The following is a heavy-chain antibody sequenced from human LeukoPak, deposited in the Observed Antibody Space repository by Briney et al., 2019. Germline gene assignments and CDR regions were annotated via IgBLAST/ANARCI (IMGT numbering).Heavy chain of an antibody. J-gene: IGHJ4*02. V-gene: IGHV4-59*08. CDR3: ASSSYRLAAAVY. Sequence: SETLSLTCTVSGGSISSYYWSWIRQPPGKGLEWIGYIYYSSGGTNYNTSLKSRVTISVDTSKNQFSLNLSSVTAADTAVYYCASSSYRLAAAVYWGQGTLVTVSS. CDR2: IYYSSGGT. CDR1: GGSISSYY. D-gene: IGHD6-13*01.